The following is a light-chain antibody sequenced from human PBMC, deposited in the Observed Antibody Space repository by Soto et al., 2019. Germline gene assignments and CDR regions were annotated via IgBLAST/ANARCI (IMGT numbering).Light chain of an antibody. CDR2: DAS. CDR1: HSAASA. Sequence: EIVLTQSPATLSVSPGERATLSCRASHSAASAVAWYQQKPGQAPRLLIYDASTRASGIPARFSGSESATVFTLAISSLQSEDFAVYSCQQYRDWPLTFGGGTKVDLK. V-gene: IGKV3-15*01. J-gene: IGKJ4*01. CDR3: QQYRDWPLT.